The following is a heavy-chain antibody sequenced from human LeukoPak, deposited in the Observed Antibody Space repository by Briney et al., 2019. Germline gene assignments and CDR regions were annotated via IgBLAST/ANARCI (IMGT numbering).Heavy chain of an antibody. V-gene: IGHV3-30*18. J-gene: IGHJ6*04. CDR3: AKVRVSMIRGVNYYGLDV. CDR1: GFTFSSYD. Sequence: GGSLRLSCTASGFTFSSYDMHWVRQAPGKGLEWVPDISYDGSNKYYAHSVKGAFSIAGDNSNHRLYLQITSLRAEDTAVYYCAKVRVSMIRGVNYYGLDVWGKGTTVTVSS. CDR2: ISYDGSNK. D-gene: IGHD3-10*01.